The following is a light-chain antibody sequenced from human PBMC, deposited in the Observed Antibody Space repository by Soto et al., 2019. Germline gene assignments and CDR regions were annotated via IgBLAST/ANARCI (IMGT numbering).Light chain of an antibody. J-gene: IGKJ1*01. Sequence: DIQMTQSPSTLSASVGDRVTSTCRASQSISSWWAWSQQKPGKAPKLLIYDASSLESGVPSRFSGRGSGTEFTLTISRLQPDDFATYYCQQYNSYWTFGQGTKVEIK. CDR3: QQYNSYWT. CDR1: QSISSW. V-gene: IGKV1-5*01. CDR2: DAS.